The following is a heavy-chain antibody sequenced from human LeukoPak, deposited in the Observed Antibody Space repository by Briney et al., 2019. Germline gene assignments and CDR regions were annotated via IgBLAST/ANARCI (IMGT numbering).Heavy chain of an antibody. Sequence: GGSLRLSCAASGFTFSSYGMHWVRQAPGKGLQWVAILWYDGNKKNYTESVKGRFTISRDNSENTLYLQMNSLRAEDTAVYYCAKAGYYDSSGYFDYWGQGTLVTVSS. D-gene: IGHD3-22*01. J-gene: IGHJ4*02. V-gene: IGHV3-33*06. CDR2: LWYDGNKK. CDR3: AKAGYYDSSGYFDY. CDR1: GFTFSSYG.